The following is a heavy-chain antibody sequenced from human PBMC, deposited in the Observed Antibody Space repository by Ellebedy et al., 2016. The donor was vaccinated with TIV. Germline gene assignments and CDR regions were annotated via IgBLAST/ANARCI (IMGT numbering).Heavy chain of an antibody. Sequence: GESLKISCAASGFTFSSYGMNWVRQAPGRGLEWVAKLSQDGEKDYGDSVKGRFTVSRDNAKNSMYPQMDGLRAEDTAVYYCARWIEDGGKWSLDYWGQGTLVTVSS. CDR3: ARWIEDGGKWSLDY. CDR2: LSQDGEK. CDR1: GFTFSSYG. V-gene: IGHV3-7*01. J-gene: IGHJ4*02. D-gene: IGHD4-23*01.